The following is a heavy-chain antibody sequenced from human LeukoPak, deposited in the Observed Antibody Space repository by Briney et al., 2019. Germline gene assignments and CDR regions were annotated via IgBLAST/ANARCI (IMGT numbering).Heavy chain of an antibody. Sequence: ASVKVSCKASGYTFTSYDINWVRQATGQGLEWMGWMNPNSGNTGYAQKFQGRVTMTRNTSISTAYMELSSLRSEDTAVYYCASARSGSLQMPFDYWGQGTLVTVSS. CDR2: MNPNSGNT. CDR3: ASARSGSLQMPFDY. J-gene: IGHJ4*02. V-gene: IGHV1-8*01. CDR1: GYTFTSYD. D-gene: IGHD1-26*01.